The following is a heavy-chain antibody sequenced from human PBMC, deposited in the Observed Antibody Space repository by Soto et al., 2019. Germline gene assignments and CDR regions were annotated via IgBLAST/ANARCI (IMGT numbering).Heavy chain of an antibody. Sequence: EVQLLESGGGLVQPGGSLRLSCAASGFTFSSYAMSWVRQAPGKGLEWVSAISGSGGSTYYADSVKGRFTISRDNSKNTLYLQMNSLRAEDTAVYYCAKDAGGSGSYYTGFLDIWGQGTMVTVSS. CDR2: ISGSGGST. D-gene: IGHD3-10*01. J-gene: IGHJ3*02. V-gene: IGHV3-23*01. CDR3: AKDAGGSGSYYTGFLDI. CDR1: GFTFSSYA.